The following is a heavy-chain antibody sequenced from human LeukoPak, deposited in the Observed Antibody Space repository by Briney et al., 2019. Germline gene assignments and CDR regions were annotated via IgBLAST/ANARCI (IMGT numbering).Heavy chain of an antibody. Sequence: GGSLRLSCAASGLSFSDAWMSWVRQAPGKGLEWVVRIRTKTEGGTADFAAPVKGRFDISRDDAENTVYLQMTSLKSEDTAVYYCNVQLKRFTGYFDYWGQGTLATVSS. J-gene: IGHJ4*02. CDR3: NVQLKRFTGYFDY. D-gene: IGHD1-1*01. CDR2: IRTKTEGGTA. V-gene: IGHV3-15*01. CDR1: GLSFSDAW.